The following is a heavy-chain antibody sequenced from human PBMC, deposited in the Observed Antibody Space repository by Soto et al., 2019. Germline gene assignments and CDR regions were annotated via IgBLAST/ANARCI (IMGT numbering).Heavy chain of an antibody. CDR2: ISSSSSYI. D-gene: IGHD1-26*01. V-gene: IGHV3-21*01. J-gene: IGHJ4*02. CDR1: GFTFSSYS. CDR3: ATDSGSYHYFDY. Sequence: GSLRLSCAASGFTFSSYSMNWVRQAPGKGLEWVSSISSSSSYIYYADSVKGRFTISRDNAKNSLYLQMNSLRAEDTAVYYCATDSGSYHYFDYWGQGTLVTVSS.